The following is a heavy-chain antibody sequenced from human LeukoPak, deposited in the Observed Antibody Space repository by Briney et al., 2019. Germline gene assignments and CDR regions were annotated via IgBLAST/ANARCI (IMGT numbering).Heavy chain of an antibody. CDR3: ARDVGYGSGSYSDY. CDR1: GYTFTSYG. D-gene: IGHD3-10*01. V-gene: IGHV1-18*01. J-gene: IGHJ4*02. Sequence: ASVKVSCKASGYTFTSYGISWVRQAPGQGLQWMGWISAYNGNTNYAQKLQGRVTMTTDTSTSTAYMELRSLRSDDTAVYFCARDVGYGSGSYSDYWGQGTLVTVSS. CDR2: ISAYNGNT.